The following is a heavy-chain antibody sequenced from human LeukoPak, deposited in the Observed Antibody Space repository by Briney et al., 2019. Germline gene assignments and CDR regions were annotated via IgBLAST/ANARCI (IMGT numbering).Heavy chain of an antibody. CDR2: IIPIFGTA. CDR3: AAAYQLLYHVAAY. V-gene: IGHV1-69*13. J-gene: IGHJ4*02. Sequence: SVKVSCKASGGTFSSYAISWVRQAPGQGLEWMGGIIPIFGTANYAQKFQGRVTITADESTSTAYMELSSLRSEDTAVYYCAAAYQLLYHVAAYWSQGTLVTVSS. CDR1: GGTFSSYA. D-gene: IGHD2-2*02.